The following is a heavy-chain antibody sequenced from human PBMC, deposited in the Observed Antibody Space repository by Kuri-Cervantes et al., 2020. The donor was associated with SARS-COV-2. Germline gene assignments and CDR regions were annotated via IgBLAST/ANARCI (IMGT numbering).Heavy chain of an antibody. D-gene: IGHD3-3*01. CDR3: ARDYTPYYDFWSGYFYYYGMDV. CDR2: ISYAGGNK. V-gene: IGHV3-30*03. Sequence: GGSLRLSCAASGFTFSNYGMHWVRQAPGKGLEWVAIISYAGGNKYYAESVRGRFSIFKDNSKSTLYLQMNSLRAEDTAVYYCARDYTPYYDFWSGYFYYYGMDVWGQGTTVTVSS. CDR1: GFTFSNYG. J-gene: IGHJ6*02.